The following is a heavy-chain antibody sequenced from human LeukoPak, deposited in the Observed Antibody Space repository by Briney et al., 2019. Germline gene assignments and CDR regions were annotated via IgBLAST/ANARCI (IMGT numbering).Heavy chain of an antibody. CDR2: ISWNSGSI. J-gene: IGHJ4*02. Sequence: PGGSLRLSCAASGFTFDDYAMHWVRQAPGKGLEWVSGISWNSGSIGYADSVKGRFTISRDNAKNSLYLQMNSLRAEDTALYYCAKDIGTGRSGPYYFDYWGQGTLVTVSS. V-gene: IGHV3-9*01. D-gene: IGHD3-3*01. CDR3: AKDIGTGRSGPYYFDY. CDR1: GFTFDDYA.